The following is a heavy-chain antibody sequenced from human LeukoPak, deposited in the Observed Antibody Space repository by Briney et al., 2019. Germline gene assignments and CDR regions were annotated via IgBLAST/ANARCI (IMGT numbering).Heavy chain of an antibody. J-gene: IGHJ4*02. D-gene: IGHD2-15*01. Sequence: PGGSLRLSCAASGFTFSSYAMSRVRQAPGKGLEWVSTISGSGGSTYHADSVKGRFTISRDNSKNTLYLQMNSLRAEDTAVYYCAKDNRPKDIVVVVAARDWGQGTLVTVSS. V-gene: IGHV3-23*01. CDR2: ISGSGGST. CDR3: AKDNRPKDIVVVVAARD. CDR1: GFTFSSYA.